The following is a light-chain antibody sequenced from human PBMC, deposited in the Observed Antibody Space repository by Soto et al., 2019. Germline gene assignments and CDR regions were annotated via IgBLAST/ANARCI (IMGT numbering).Light chain of an antibody. V-gene: IGLV2-23*02. J-gene: IGLJ2*01. Sequence: QSVLTQPASVSGSPGQSITISCTGTSSDVGSYNLVSWYQQHPGKAPKLMIYEVSKWPSGVSNLFSGSKSGNTASLTISGLQAEDEADYYCCSYAGSSTVLFGGGTELTVL. CDR3: CSYAGSSTVL. CDR1: SSDVGSYNL. CDR2: EVS.